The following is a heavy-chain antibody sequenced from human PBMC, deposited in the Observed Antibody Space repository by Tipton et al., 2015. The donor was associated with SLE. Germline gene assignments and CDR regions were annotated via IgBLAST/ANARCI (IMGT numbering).Heavy chain of an antibody. CDR3: ARNHLGNPWDYFDY. D-gene: IGHD1-14*01. J-gene: IGHJ4*02. CDR1: GGSFSGYY. V-gene: IGHV1-8*01. CDR2: MNPNSGNT. Sequence: SCAVYGGSFSGYYWSWIRQPPGKGLEWMGWMNPNSGNTGYAQKFQGRVTMTRNTSISTAYMELSSLRSEDTAVYYCARNHLGNPWDYFDYWGQGTLVTVSS.